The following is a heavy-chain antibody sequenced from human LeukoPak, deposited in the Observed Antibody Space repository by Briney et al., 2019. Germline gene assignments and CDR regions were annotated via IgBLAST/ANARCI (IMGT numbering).Heavy chain of an antibody. V-gene: IGHV3-23*01. CDR2: ISGSGGST. Sequence: PGGSLRLSCAASGFTFSSYWMHWVRQAPGKGLVWVSAISGSGGSTYYADSVKGRFTISRDNSKNTLYLQMNNLRAEDTAVYYCAPRVVGSAPFDYWGQGTLVTVSS. J-gene: IGHJ4*02. CDR1: GFTFSSYW. CDR3: APRVVGSAPFDY. D-gene: IGHD2-15*01.